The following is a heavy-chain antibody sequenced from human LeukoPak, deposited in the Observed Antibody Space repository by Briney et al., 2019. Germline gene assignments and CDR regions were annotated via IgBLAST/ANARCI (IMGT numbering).Heavy chain of an antibody. D-gene: IGHD2-2*01. Sequence: ASVKVSCKASGYSFGIFGISWERQAPGQGLEWMGWISANTGNTNYAQKLQGRVTMTTDTSTSTAYMELRSLRSDDTAVYYCARVGVVVPAAWFDPWGQGTLVTVSS. J-gene: IGHJ5*02. V-gene: IGHV1-18*01. CDR2: ISANTGNT. CDR3: ARVGVVVPAAWFDP. CDR1: GYSFGIFG.